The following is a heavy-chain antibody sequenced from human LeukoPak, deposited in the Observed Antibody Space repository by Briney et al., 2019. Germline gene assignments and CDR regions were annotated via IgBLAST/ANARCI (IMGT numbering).Heavy chain of an antibody. Sequence: ASVKVSCKASGYTFRSYEINWVRPAPGQGREWVGWIHPNSGKTGYAQKFQGRVTMTRDISTETAFMELSSLKFDDTAIFYCARGHYGGNRYFDIWGQGTLVTVSS. J-gene: IGHJ4*02. CDR1: GYTFRSYE. V-gene: IGHV1-8*01. CDR2: IHPNSGKT. CDR3: ARGHYGGNRYFDI. D-gene: IGHD4-23*01.